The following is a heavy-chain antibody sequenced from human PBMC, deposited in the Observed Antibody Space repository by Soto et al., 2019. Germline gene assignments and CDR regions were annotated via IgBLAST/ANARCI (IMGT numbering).Heavy chain of an antibody. Sequence: ASVKVSCKASGYTFTSYGISWVRQAPGQGVEWMGWIRAYNGKTNYAQKLQGRVTLTTDPSTSTAYMELRSLRSDDPAVYYCARSRLSYPFFDYWGQGTLVTVSS. V-gene: IGHV1-18*04. CDR3: ARSRLSYPFFDY. J-gene: IGHJ4*02. D-gene: IGHD1-26*01. CDR2: IRAYNGKT. CDR1: GYTFTSYG.